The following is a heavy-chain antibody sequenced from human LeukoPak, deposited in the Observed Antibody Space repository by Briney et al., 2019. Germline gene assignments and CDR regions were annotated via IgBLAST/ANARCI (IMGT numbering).Heavy chain of an antibody. CDR1: GGSFSGCY. J-gene: IGHJ4*02. Sequence: PSETLSLTCAVYGGSFSGCYWSWIRQPPGKGLEWIGEINHSGSTNYNPSLKSRVTISVDTSKNQFSLKLSSVTAEDTAVYYCARDRSANSRVYYFDYWGQGALVTVSS. V-gene: IGHV4-34*01. D-gene: IGHD4/OR15-4a*01. CDR3: ARDRSANSRVYYFDY. CDR2: INHSGST.